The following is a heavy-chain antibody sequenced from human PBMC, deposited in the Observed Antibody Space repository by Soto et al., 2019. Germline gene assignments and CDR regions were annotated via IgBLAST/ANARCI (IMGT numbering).Heavy chain of an antibody. J-gene: IGHJ4*02. V-gene: IGHV3-15*01. CDR3: TTAIPFGVVKHYFDY. Sequence: EVQLVESGGGLVKPGGSLRLSCAASGFTFSNAWMSWVRQAPGKGLEWVGRIKSKTDGGTTDYAAPVKGRFTISRDDSKNTLYLQMNSLKTEDTAVYYCTTAIPFGVVKHYFDYWGQGTLVTVSS. CDR2: IKSKTDGGTT. D-gene: IGHD3-3*01. CDR1: GFTFSNAW.